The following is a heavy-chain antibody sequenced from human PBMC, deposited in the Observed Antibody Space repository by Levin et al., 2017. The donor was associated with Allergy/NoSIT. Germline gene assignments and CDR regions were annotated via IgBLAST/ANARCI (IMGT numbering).Heavy chain of an antibody. V-gene: IGHV3-11*01. CDR2: ISSSGSSI. J-gene: IGHJ4*02. D-gene: IGHD3-16*02. CDR1: GFTFSDYY. Sequence: GESLKISCAASGFTFSDYYMSWIRQTPGKGLEWVSYISSSGSSIYYADSVRGRFTISRDNAKNSLYLQMNSLRAKDTAVYYCARRTFGGVIVSSFDYWGQGTLVTVSS. CDR3: ARRTFGGVIVSSFDY.